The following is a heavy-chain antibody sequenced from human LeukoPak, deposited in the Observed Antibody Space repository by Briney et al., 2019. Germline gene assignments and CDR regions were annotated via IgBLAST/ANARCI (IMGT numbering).Heavy chain of an antibody. J-gene: IGHJ6*03. V-gene: IGHV1-69*13. D-gene: IGHD6-13*01. CDR2: IIPIFGTA. Sequence: ASVKVSCKASGGTFSSYAISWVRQAPGQGLEWMGGIIPIFGTANYAQKFQGRVTITADESTSTAYMELSSLRSEDTAVYYCARDDRHGSSWDYYYYYYYMDVWGKGTTVTVSS. CDR1: GGTFSSYA. CDR3: ARDDRHGSSWDYYYYYYYMDV.